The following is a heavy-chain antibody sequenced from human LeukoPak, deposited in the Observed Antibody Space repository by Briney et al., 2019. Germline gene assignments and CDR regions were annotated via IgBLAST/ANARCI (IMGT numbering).Heavy chain of an antibody. CDR3: AKLGGATDFDY. J-gene: IGHJ4*02. CDR2: ISGGGGT. CDR1: GFTFSSYA. Sequence: GGSLRLSCAASGFTFSSYAMSWVRQAPGKGLEWVSAISGGGGTFYADSVKGRFTLSRDNSKNTLYLQMNSLRAEDTAVYYCAKLGGATDFDYWGQGTLVTVSS. V-gene: IGHV3-23*01. D-gene: IGHD1-26*01.